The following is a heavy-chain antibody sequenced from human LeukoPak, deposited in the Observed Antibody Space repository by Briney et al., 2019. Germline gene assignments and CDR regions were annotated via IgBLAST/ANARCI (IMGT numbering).Heavy chain of an antibody. CDR3: AREYSSGWYSSFHFDY. CDR1: GFTFSDYY. V-gene: IGHV3-11*06. Sequence: GGSLRPSCAASGFTFSDYYMSWIRQAPGKGLEWVSYISSSSSYTNYADSVKGRFTISRDNAKNSLYLQMNSLRAEDTAVYYCAREYSSGWYSSFHFDYWGQGTLVTVSS. J-gene: IGHJ4*02. CDR2: ISSSSSYT. D-gene: IGHD6-19*01.